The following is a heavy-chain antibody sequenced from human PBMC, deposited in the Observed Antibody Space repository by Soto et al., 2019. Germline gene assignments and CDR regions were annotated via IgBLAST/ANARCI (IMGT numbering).Heavy chain of an antibody. CDR1: GGTFSTSS. Sequence: RASVKVSRKASGGTFSTSSFVWVRQGPGQGLAWMGGIIPICTRTHFAQKFQGRVTCSADESTRTTYMELRSLTSEDTAIYYCAREVVLSTAGDSWGQGTLVTVSS. V-gene: IGHV1-69*13. J-gene: IGHJ4*02. D-gene: IGHD2-21*01. CDR2: IIPICTRT. CDR3: AREVVLSTAGDS.